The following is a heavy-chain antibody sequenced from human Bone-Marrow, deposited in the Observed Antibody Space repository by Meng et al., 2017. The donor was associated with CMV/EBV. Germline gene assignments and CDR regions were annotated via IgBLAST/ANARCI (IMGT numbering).Heavy chain of an antibody. CDR2: IWYDGSNK. V-gene: IGHV3-33*06. J-gene: IGHJ6*01. D-gene: IGHD2-15*01. Sequence: GGSLRLSCASSGFTFSSYGMHWVRQAPGKGLEWVAVIWYDGSNKYYADSVKGRFTISRDNSKNTLYLQMNSLRAEATAVYYCAKDLSFECSGGSCYSIGVYYYYGMDVWGQGTTVTGSS. CDR3: AKDLSFECSGGSCYSIGVYYYYGMDV. CDR1: GFTFSSYG.